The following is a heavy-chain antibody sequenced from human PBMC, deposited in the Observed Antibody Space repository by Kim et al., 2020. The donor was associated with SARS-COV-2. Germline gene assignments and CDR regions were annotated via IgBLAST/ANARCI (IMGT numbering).Heavy chain of an antibody. Sequence: ASVKVSCKASGYTFTNYGMIWVRQAPGEGLEWMGWISPRTGNRHYAQRVQDRVTMGADTSTNIAYMELRSLRSDDTAVYYCARGTAVYYDSRTYFDVWGRGTLVTVSS. CDR2: ISPRTGNR. CDR1: GYTFTNYG. V-gene: IGHV1-18*04. CDR3: ARGTAVYYDSRTYFDV. J-gene: IGHJ2*01. D-gene: IGHD3-22*01.